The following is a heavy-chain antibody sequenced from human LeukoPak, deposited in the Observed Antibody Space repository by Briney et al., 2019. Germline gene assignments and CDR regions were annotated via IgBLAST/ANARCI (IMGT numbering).Heavy chain of an antibody. Sequence: ASVTVSCKASGYMFNIYGISWVRQAPGQGLEWMGWISAFNGNTNYARNFQDRVTMTTDTSTSTAYMELTSLSSDDTVVYYCARSPPSTGYDRFDTWGQGTLVTVSS. V-gene: IGHV1-18*01. CDR2: ISAFNGNT. J-gene: IGHJ4*02. D-gene: IGHD5-12*01. CDR3: ARSPPSTGYDRFDT. CDR1: GYMFNIYG.